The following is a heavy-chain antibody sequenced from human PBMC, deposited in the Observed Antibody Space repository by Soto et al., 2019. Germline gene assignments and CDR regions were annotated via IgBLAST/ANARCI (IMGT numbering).Heavy chain of an antibody. CDR2: ISNTGDLI. V-gene: IGHV3-23*01. Sequence: GGSLRLSCAASGFTFSYFAMGWVRQAPRKGLEWVSVISNTGDLIYYADSVRGRFTISRDNSKNTLFLQMNSLRAEDTAVYFCAKDATRTDGWYHFDYWGQGALVTVS. CDR1: GFTFSYFA. D-gene: IGHD6-19*01. J-gene: IGHJ4*02. CDR3: AKDATRTDGWYHFDY.